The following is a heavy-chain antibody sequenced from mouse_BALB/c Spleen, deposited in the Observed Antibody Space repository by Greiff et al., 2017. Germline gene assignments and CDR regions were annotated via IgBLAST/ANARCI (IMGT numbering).Heavy chain of an antibody. V-gene: IGHV5-12-2*01. J-gene: IGHJ3*01. Sequence: EVKLVESGGGLVQPGGSLKLSCAASGFTFSSYTMSWVRQTPEKRLEWVAYISNGGGSIYYPDTVKGRFTISRDNAKNTLYLQMSSLKSEDTAMYYCASRVSLGQGFAYWGQGTLVTVSA. D-gene: IGHD3-3*01. CDR3: ASRVSLGQGFAY. CDR2: ISNGGGSI. CDR1: GFTFSSYT.